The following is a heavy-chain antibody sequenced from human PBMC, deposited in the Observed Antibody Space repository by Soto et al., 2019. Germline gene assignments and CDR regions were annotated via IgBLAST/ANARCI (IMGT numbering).Heavy chain of an antibody. CDR2: IYPGDSDA. J-gene: IGHJ4*02. D-gene: IGHD1-20*01. CDR1: GYSFTNYW. V-gene: IGHV5-51*03. CDR3: ARSRITGTTWSFDK. Sequence: GESLKISCKASGYSFTNYWIGWVRQMPGKGLEWMAIIYPGDSDARYRPSFQGQVTISVDKSINTAYLQWSSLKASDTAMYYCARSRITGTTWSFDKWGQGTLVTVSS.